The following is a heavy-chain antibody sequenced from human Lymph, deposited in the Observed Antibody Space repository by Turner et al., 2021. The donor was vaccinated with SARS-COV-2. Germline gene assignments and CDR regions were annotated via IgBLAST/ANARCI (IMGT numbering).Heavy chain of an antibody. D-gene: IGHD1-26*01. V-gene: IGHV1-69*10. CDR3: ARRHSGNYDAFDI. CDR1: GGTFSTYV. CDR2: IIPILFIA. Sequence: QVQLVQSGAEVMKPGSSVTVSCKASGGTFSTYVISWVRQAPVQGLEWMGGIIPILFIANYAQKFQGRVTIIADKSTSTAYMELSSLRSEDTAVYHCARRHSGNYDAFDIWGQGTMVTVSS. J-gene: IGHJ3*02.